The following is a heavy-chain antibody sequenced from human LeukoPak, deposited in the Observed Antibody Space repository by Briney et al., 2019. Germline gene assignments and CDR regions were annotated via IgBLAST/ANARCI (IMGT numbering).Heavy chain of an antibody. CDR2: VSYSGTT. CDR1: GDSISNNAYY. D-gene: IGHD1-26*01. V-gene: IGHV4-39*01. CDR3: ARLISGSYYYSFYYYIDV. Sequence: SETLTLTCTVSGDSISNNAYYWGWIRQPPGKGLEWIGSVSYSGTTYYNPSLKSRVTMSVDTSKKEFSLRLTSVTAADTAVYYCARLISGSYYYSFYYYIDVWGKGTTVTVSS. J-gene: IGHJ6*03.